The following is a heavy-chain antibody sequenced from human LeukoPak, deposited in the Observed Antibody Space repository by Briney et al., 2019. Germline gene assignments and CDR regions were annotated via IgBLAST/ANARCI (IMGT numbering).Heavy chain of an antibody. Sequence: ASVKVSCKASGGTFSSYAISWVRQATGQGLEWMGGIIPIFGTANYAQKFQGRVTITADESTSTAYMELSSLRSEDTAVYYCARGRRFLEWPFDYWGQGTLVTVSS. D-gene: IGHD3-3*01. CDR3: ARGRRFLEWPFDY. CDR2: IIPIFGTA. J-gene: IGHJ4*02. V-gene: IGHV1-69*13. CDR1: GGTFSSYA.